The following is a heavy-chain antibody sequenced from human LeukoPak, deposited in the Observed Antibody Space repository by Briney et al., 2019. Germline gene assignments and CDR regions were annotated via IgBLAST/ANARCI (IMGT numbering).Heavy chain of an antibody. V-gene: IGHV3-21*01. Sequence: GGSLRLSCAASGFTFSSYSMSWVRQAPGKGLEWVSSISSSSSYIYYADSVKGRFTISRDNAKNSLYLQMNSLRAEDTAVYYCARELAVAYYYYGMDVWGQGTTVTVSS. CDR3: ARELAVAYYYYGMDV. J-gene: IGHJ6*02. CDR2: ISSSSSYI. CDR1: GFTFSSYS. D-gene: IGHD2-15*01.